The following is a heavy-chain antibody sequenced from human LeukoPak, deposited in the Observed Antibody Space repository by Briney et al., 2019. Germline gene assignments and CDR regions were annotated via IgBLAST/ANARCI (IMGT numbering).Heavy chain of an antibody. CDR1: GGSISSGSYD. D-gene: IGHD3-10*01. CDR3: TKGRGI. CDR2: IYTSGST. Sequence: PSETLSLTCTVSGGSISSGSYDRYWIRQPAGKGLEWIGHIYTSGSTDYNPSLKSRVTISVATSKNQFSLKLTSVTAADTAIYYCTKGRGIWGQGTLVTVSS. V-gene: IGHV4-61*09. J-gene: IGHJ4*02.